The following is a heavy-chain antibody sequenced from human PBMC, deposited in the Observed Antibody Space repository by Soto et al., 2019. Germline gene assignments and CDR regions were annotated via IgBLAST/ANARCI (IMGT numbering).Heavy chain of an antibody. CDR3: ARDRVPKSSGFFPFDY. CDR2: ISAFNGKT. CDR1: GYTFNIYG. Sequence: QIQLVQSGAEVKKPGASVKVSCKASGYTFNIYGINWVRQAPGQGLEWMGWISAFNGKTNYAQNVQGRDTMTTDTSTSTAYVDLRSLRSDDTAVYYCARDRVPKSSGFFPFDYWGHGTLVTVSS. V-gene: IGHV1-18*01. D-gene: IGHD3-22*01. J-gene: IGHJ4*01.